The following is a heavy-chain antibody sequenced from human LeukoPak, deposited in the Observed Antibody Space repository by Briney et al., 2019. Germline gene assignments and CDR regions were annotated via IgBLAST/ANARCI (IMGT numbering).Heavy chain of an antibody. CDR2: IYSGGST. D-gene: IGHD3-22*01. V-gene: IGHV3-53*01. J-gene: IGHJ5*02. CDR1: GFTFSSYA. CDR3: ARGPRYPDYYDSSGYYYAWFDP. Sequence: GGSLRLSCAASGFTFSSYAMSWVRQAPAKGLEWVSVIYSGGSTYYADSVKGRFTISRDNSKNTLYLQMNSLRAEDTAVYYCARGPRYPDYYDSSGYYYAWFDPWGQGTLVTVSS.